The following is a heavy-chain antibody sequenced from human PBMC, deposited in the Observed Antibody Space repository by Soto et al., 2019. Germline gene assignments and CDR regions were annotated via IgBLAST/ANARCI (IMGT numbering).Heavy chain of an antibody. CDR1: GGSFSGYY. V-gene: IGHV4-34*01. D-gene: IGHD2-15*01. Sequence: QVQLQQWGAGLLKPSETLSLTCAVYGGSFSGYYWSWIRQPPGKGLEWIGEINHSGSTNYNPSLKSRVTISVDTSKNQFSLKLSSVTAADTAVYYCARYCSGGSCNVYGMDVWGQGTTVTVSS. J-gene: IGHJ6*02. CDR3: ARYCSGGSCNVYGMDV. CDR2: INHSGST.